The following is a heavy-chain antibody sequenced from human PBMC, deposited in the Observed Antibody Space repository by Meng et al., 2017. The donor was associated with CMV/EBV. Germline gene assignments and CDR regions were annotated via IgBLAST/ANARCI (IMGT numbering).Heavy chain of an antibody. CDR1: GFSVSTSGVG. CDR2: IYWDDDK. V-gene: IGHV2-5*02. Sequence: HITLKESGPTLVKPTQTLTLTCSFSGFSVSTSGVGVCWIRQPPGKALEWLALIYWDDDKRYSPSLKSRLTITKDTSKNQVVLTMTNMDPVDTATYYCARIAAAGRFDYWGQGTLVTVSS. J-gene: IGHJ4*02. CDR3: ARIAAAGRFDY. D-gene: IGHD6-13*01.